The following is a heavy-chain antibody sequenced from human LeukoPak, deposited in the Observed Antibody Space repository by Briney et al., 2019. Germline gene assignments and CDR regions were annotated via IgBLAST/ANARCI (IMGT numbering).Heavy chain of an antibody. Sequence: PGGSLRVSCVASGFTFSKNDMHWVRQTTERRLEWVSAIGVGGDTYYADPVKGRFTISRDNGKSSVYLQMNSLRAGDTAVYFCAKAFDYNGLRGEGGSFDCWGQGALVTVSS. J-gene: IGHJ4*02. D-gene: IGHD4-11*01. V-gene: IGHV3-13*01. CDR2: IGVGGDT. CDR1: GFTFSKND. CDR3: AKAFDYNGLRGEGGSFDC.